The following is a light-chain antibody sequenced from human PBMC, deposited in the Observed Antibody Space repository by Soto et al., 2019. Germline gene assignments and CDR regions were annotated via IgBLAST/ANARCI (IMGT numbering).Light chain of an antibody. CDR2: DAS. J-gene: IGKJ4*01. CDR1: QSVGTY. CDR3: QQRRAWPRV. V-gene: IGKV3-11*01. Sequence: EIVLTQSPATLSLSPGERATLSCRASQSVGTYLVWYQQKPGQAPRLLIYDASKRAIGIPDRFSGSGSGTDFTPTISSLEPGDSAVYYCQQRRAWPRVFGGGTRME.